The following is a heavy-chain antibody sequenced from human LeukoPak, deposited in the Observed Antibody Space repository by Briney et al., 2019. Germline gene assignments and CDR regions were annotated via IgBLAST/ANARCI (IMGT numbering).Heavy chain of an antibody. CDR2: IIPIFGTA. J-gene: IGHJ5*02. CDR1: GGTFSSYA. CDR3: ARVFVFDWSIDP. Sequence: GASVKVSCKASGGTFSSYAISWVRQAPGQGLEWMGGIIPIFGTANYSQKFQGRVTITADESTSTAYMELSSLRSEDTAVYYCARVFVFDWSIDPWGQGTLVTVSP. D-gene: IGHD3-9*01. V-gene: IGHV1-69*13.